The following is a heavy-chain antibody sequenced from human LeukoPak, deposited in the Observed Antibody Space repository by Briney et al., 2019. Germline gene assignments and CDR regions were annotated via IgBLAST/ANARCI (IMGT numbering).Heavy chain of an antibody. J-gene: IGHJ5*02. CDR3: ARESVAVARENWFDP. CDR1: GYTFTSYG. Sequence: EASVKVSCKASGYTFTSYGISWVRQAPGQGLEWMGWISAYNGNTKYSQKFQGRVTITRDTSASTAYMELSSLRSEDTAVYYCARESVAVARENWFDPWGQGTLVTVSS. D-gene: IGHD6-19*01. V-gene: IGHV1-18*04. CDR2: ISAYNGNT.